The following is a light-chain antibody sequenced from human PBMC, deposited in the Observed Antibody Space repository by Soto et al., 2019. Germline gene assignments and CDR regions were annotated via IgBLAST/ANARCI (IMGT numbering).Light chain of an antibody. CDR3: TSYTGDDFTFV. CDR1: SSDIGTYDY. CDR2: EVS. J-gene: IGLJ1*01. Sequence: QSALTQPPSASVSLGQSVTISCTGTSSDIGTYDYVSWYQQHPGRAPKLIIFEVSKRPLGVPDRFSGSKSGNTASLIVSGLQPDDEAEYHCTSYTGDDFTFVFGTGTKVTVL. V-gene: IGLV2-8*01.